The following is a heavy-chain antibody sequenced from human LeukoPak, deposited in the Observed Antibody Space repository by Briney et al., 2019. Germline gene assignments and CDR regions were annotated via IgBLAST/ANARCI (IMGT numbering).Heavy chain of an antibody. CDR3: ARGGSMIVVEWDI. V-gene: IGHV4-59*13. CDR2: IYYSGST. D-gene: IGHD3-22*01. CDR1: GGSISSYY. J-gene: IGHJ3*02. Sequence: SETLSLTCTVSGGSISSYYWSWIRQPPGKGLEWIGYIYYSGSTNYNPSLKSRVTISVDTSKNQFSLKLSSVTAAGTAVYYCARGGSMIVVEWDIWGQGTMVTVSS.